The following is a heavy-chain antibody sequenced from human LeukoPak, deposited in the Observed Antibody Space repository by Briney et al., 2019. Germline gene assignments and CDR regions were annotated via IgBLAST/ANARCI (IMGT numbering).Heavy chain of an antibody. J-gene: IGHJ6*03. Sequence: PSETLSLTCTVSGGSISSGSYYWSWIRQPAGKGLEWIGRIYTSGSTNYNPSLKSRVTISVDTSKNQFSLKLSSVTAADTAVYYCARSLIVVVPAATETYYMDVWGKGTTVTVSS. D-gene: IGHD2-2*01. CDR2: IYTSGST. CDR1: GGSISSGSYY. V-gene: IGHV4-61*02. CDR3: ARSLIVVVPAATETYYMDV.